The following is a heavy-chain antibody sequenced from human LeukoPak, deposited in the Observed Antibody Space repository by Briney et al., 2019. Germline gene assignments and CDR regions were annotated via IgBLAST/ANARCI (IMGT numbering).Heavy chain of an antibody. D-gene: IGHD5-18*01. CDR2: IYSGGST. CDR3: AREGSYGYGYYFDY. CDR1: GFTVSSNY. J-gene: IGHJ4*02. V-gene: IGHV3-53*01. Sequence: PGGSLRLSCAASGFTVSSNYMSWVRQAPGKGLEWGSVIYSGGSTYYADSVKGRFTISRDNSKNTLYLQMNSLRAEDTAVYYCAREGSYGYGYYFDYWGQGTLVTVSS.